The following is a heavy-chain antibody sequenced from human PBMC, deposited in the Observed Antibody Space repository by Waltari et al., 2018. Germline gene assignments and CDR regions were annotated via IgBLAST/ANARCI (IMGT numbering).Heavy chain of an antibody. D-gene: IGHD1-1*01. CDR1: GASVPSNSAS. J-gene: IGHJ4*02. Sequence: QVQLQQSGPGLVKPSQTLSLTSSIPGASVPSNSASWHWIRQSPSRGLEWLGRTYYKSKWYNDYAVSVKSRITINPDTSKNQFSLHLNSVTPEDTAVYYCAREERGFDYWGQGTLVTVSS. CDR2: TYYKSKWYN. V-gene: IGHV6-1*01. CDR3: AREERGFDY.